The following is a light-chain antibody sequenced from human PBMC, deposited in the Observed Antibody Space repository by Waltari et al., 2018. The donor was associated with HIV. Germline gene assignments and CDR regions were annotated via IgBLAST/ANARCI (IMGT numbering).Light chain of an antibody. CDR2: KDI. Sequence: SYELTQPPSVSVSPGQTARITCSGDALPKQYAYWYQQKAGQAPVLVIYKDIERPSVIPERFSGSSSGTTVTLTISGVQAEDEADYYCESADSSLWVFGGGTKLTVL. CDR3: ESADSSLWV. CDR1: ALPKQY. V-gene: IGLV3-25*03. J-gene: IGLJ3*02.